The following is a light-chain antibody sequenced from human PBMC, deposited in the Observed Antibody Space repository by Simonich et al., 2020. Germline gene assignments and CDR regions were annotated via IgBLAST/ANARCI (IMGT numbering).Light chain of an antibody. CDR2: DAS. CDR3: QQYGSSPRT. CDR1: QSVSSSY. Sequence: EIVLTQSPGTLSLSPGERATLSCRASQSVSSSYLAWYQQKPGLAPRLLIYDASSRATGLPDRFSGSGSGTDFTLTISRLEPEDFAVYYCQQYGSSPRTFGQGTKVEIK. J-gene: IGKJ1*01. V-gene: IGKV3D-20*01.